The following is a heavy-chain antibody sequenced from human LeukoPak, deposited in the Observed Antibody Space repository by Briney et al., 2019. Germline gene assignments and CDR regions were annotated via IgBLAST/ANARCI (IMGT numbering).Heavy chain of an antibody. D-gene: IGHD3-9*01. J-gene: IGHJ4*02. V-gene: IGHV4-59*01. CDR3: ARVRYDILTGYGASGFDY. CDR1: GGSISNYY. Sequence: SETLSLTCTVSGGSISNYYWSWIRQPPGKGLEWIGYIYYSGSTNYNPSLKSRVTISVDTSKNQFSLKLSSVTAADTAVYYCARVRYDILTGYGASGFDYWGQGTLVTVSS. CDR2: IYYSGST.